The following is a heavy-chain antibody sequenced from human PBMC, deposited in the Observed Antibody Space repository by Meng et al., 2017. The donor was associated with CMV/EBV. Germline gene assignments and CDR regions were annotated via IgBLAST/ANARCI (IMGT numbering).Heavy chain of an antibody. Sequence: SSVHVSCKASGGTFSSYAIRWVRQAPGQGLEWMGGIIPIFGTANFAQKFQGRVTITTDESTSTAYMELSSLRSEDTAVYYCARDIIGSGTYYYYCMDVWGQGTTVTVSS. D-gene: IGHD3-3*01. V-gene: IGHV1-69*05. CDR3: ARDIIGSGTYYYYCMDV. CDR1: GGTFSSYA. J-gene: IGHJ6*02. CDR2: IIPIFGTA.